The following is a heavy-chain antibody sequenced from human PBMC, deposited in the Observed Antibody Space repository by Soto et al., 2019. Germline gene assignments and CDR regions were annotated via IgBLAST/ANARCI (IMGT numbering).Heavy chain of an antibody. D-gene: IGHD2-2*01. CDR2: ISYDGSNK. Sequence: PGGSLRLSCATSGFTFSSYGMHWVRQAPGKGLEWVAVISYDGSNKYYADSVKGRFTISRDNSKNTLYLQMNSLRAEDTAVYYCAKGDIVVVPAAIELYYYYGMDVWGQGTTVTVSS. CDR3: AKGDIVVVPAAIELYYYYGMDV. J-gene: IGHJ6*02. CDR1: GFTFSSYG. V-gene: IGHV3-30*18.